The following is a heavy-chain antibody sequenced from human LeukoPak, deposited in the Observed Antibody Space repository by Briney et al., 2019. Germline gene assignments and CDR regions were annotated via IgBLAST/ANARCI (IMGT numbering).Heavy chain of an antibody. D-gene: IGHD6-13*01. CDR1: GFTFSNYA. Sequence: GGSLRLSCAASGFTFSNYAMNWVRQAPGKGLEWVSAISSSGGNTYYADSVKGRFTISRDNSKNTLYLQMNSLGAEDTAVYYRAKEEQQLAYFDYWGQGTLVTVSS. CDR3: AKEEQQLAYFDY. J-gene: IGHJ4*02. V-gene: IGHV3-23*01. CDR2: ISSSGGNT.